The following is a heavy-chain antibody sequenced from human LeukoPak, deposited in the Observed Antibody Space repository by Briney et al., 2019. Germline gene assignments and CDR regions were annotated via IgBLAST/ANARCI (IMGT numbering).Heavy chain of an antibody. V-gene: IGHV1-8*01. CDR2: MNPNSGNT. J-gene: IGHJ5*02. CDR3: AREVVVVPAARPVGFDP. CDR1: GYTFTSYD. D-gene: IGHD2-2*01. Sequence: ASVKVSCKASGYTFTSYDINWVRQATGQGLEWMGWMNPNSGNTGYAQKFQGRVTMTRNTSISTAYMELSSRRSEDTAVYYCAREVVVVPAARPVGFDPWGQGTLVTVSS.